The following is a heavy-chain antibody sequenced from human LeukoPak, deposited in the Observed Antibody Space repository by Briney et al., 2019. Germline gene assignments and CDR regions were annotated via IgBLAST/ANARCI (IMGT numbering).Heavy chain of an antibody. J-gene: IGHJ4*02. CDR2: IYYDGSNK. V-gene: IGHV3-33*01. CDR3: ARTIVVVVAATPSSDY. CDR1: GFTFSSYG. D-gene: IGHD2-15*01. Sequence: PGGSLRLSCAASGFTFSSYGMHWVRQAPGKGLEWVAVIYYDGSNKYYVDSVKGRFTISRDNSKNTLYLQMNSLRAEDTAVYYCARTIVVVVAATPSSDYWGQGTLVTVSS.